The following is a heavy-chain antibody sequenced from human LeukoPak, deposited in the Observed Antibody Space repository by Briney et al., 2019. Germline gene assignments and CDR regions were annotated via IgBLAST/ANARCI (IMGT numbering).Heavy chain of an antibody. J-gene: IGHJ6*03. CDR3: ARSSRGNYYYYYMDV. CDR2: IIPIFGTA. V-gene: IGHV1-69*13. Sequence: GASVKVSCKASGGTFSSYAISWVRQAPGQGLEWMGGIIPIFGTANYAQKFQGRVTITADESTSTAYTELSSLRSEDTAVYYCARSSRGNYYYYYMDVWGKGTTVTVSS. CDR1: GGTFSSYA.